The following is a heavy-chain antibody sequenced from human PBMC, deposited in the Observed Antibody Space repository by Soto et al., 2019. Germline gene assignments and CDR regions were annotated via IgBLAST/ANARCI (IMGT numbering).Heavy chain of an antibody. J-gene: IGHJ4*02. CDR3: ARSLYYYDSSGYNLLFDY. Sequence: TLSLTCAVSGGSISSSNWWSWVRQPPGKGLEWIGEIYHSGSTNYNPSLKSRVTISVDKSKNQFSLKLSSVTAADTAVYYCARSLYYYDSSGYNLLFDYWGQGTLVTVSS. D-gene: IGHD3-22*01. CDR1: GGSISSSNW. CDR2: IYHSGST. V-gene: IGHV4-4*02.